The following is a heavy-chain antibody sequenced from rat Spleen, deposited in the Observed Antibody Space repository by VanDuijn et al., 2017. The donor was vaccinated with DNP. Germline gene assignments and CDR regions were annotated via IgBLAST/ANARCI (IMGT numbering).Heavy chain of an antibody. CDR2: ISYGGSST. Sequence: EVQLVESGGGLVQPGRSLKLSCAASGFTFSYYGMAWVRQAPKKGLEWVASISYGGSSTYFGDSVKGRFTISRDNAKSTLYLQMNSLRSEDTATYHCARRTGIVFDYWGQGVMVTVSS. V-gene: IGHV5-22*01. CDR1: GFTFSYYG. D-gene: IGHD1-11*01. CDR3: ARRTGIVFDY. J-gene: IGHJ2*01.